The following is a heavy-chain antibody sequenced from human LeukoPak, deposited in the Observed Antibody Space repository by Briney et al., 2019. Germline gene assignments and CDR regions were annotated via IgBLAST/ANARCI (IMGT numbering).Heavy chain of an antibody. D-gene: IGHD2-8*01. CDR3: AKRGCSNGVCYTDDI. Sequence: GGSLRLSCAASGFTFSSYAMSWVRQAPGKGLEWVAAISGGGGSTYYADSVKGRFTISRDNSKNTLYVRMNSLRAEDTAVYYCAKRGCSNGVCYTDDIWGQGTMVTVSS. CDR2: ISGGGGST. J-gene: IGHJ3*02. CDR1: GFTFSSYA. V-gene: IGHV3-23*01.